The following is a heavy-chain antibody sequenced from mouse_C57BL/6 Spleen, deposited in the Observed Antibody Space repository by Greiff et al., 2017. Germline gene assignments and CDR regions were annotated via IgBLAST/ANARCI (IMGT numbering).Heavy chain of an antibody. CDR1: GFTFSSYA. CDR2: ISDDGSYT. D-gene: IGHD1-1*01. Sequence: EVLLVQSGGGLVKPGGSLKLSCAASGFTFSSYAMSWVRQTPEQRLEWVAIISDDGSYTYYPPNVKGRFTISCDNAANTQYLQMSGQKSEDTAVYYCASTVVGSDWYFDVWGTGTTVTVSS. J-gene: IGHJ1*03. CDR3: ASTVVGSDWYFDV. V-gene: IGHV5-4*01.